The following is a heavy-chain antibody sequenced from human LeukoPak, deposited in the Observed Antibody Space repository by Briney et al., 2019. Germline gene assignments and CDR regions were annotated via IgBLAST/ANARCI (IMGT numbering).Heavy chain of an antibody. D-gene: IGHD4-11*01. CDR2: ISSSNSII. Sequence: PGGSLRLSCAASGFTFSDYYMSWIRQAPGKGLEWVSHISSSNSIIYYADSVKGRFTISRDNAKNSLYLQMNSLRAEDTAVYYCARDIGGMTTDHYFDYWGQGTLVSVPS. CDR1: GFTFSDYY. J-gene: IGHJ4*02. CDR3: ARDIGGMTTDHYFDY. V-gene: IGHV3-11*01.